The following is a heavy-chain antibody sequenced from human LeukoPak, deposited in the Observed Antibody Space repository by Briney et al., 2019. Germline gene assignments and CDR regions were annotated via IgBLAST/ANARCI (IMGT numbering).Heavy chain of an antibody. CDR3: ARGRYYGSGSASGYNWFDP. J-gene: IGHJ5*02. D-gene: IGHD3-10*01. CDR1: GVSISSYY. CDR2: IYYSGST. V-gene: IGHV4-59*01. Sequence: SETLSLTCTVSGVSISSYYWSWIRQPPGKGLEWIGYIYYSGSTNYNPSLKSRVTISVDTSKNQFSLKLSSVTAADTAVYYCARGRYYGSGSASGYNWFDPWGQGTLVTVSS.